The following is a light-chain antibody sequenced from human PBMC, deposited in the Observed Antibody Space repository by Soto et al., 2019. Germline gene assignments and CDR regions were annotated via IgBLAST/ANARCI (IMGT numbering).Light chain of an antibody. V-gene: IGLV2-14*01. CDR3: SSYTTSSPYV. Sequence: QSVLTQPASVSGSPGQSITISCTGTSNDVGGYNYVSWYQQHPGKAPKLVIYEVSHRPSGISDRFSGSKSGNTASLTISGLQVEDEAEYYCSSYTTSSPYVFGPGTTVTVL. J-gene: IGLJ1*01. CDR2: EVS. CDR1: SNDVGGYNY.